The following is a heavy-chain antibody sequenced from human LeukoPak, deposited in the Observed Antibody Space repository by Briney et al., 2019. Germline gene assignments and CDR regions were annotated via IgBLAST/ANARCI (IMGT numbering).Heavy chain of an antibody. D-gene: IGHD3-10*01. Sequence: ASVKVSCKASGYTFTSYDINWVRQATGQGLEWMGWMNPNSGNTGYAQKFQGRVTMTRNTSISTAYMELSSLRSEDTVVYYCARGPTNLWFGELRAFDIWGQGTMVTVSS. V-gene: IGHV1-8*01. CDR3: ARGPTNLWFGELRAFDI. J-gene: IGHJ3*02. CDR1: GYTFTSYD. CDR2: MNPNSGNT.